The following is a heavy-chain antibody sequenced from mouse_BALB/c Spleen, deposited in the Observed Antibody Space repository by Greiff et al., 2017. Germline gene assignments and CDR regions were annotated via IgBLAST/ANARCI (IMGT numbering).Heavy chain of an antibody. CDR2: ISYDGSN. D-gene: IGHD1-1*01. Sequence: EVQLQQSGPGLVKPSQSLSLTCSVTGYSITSGYYWNWIRQFPGNKLEWMGYISYDGSNNYNPSLKNRISITRDTSKNQLFLKLNSVTTEDTATYYCAREGTTDWYFDVWGAGTTVTVSS. J-gene: IGHJ1*01. CDR3: AREGTTDWYFDV. V-gene: IGHV3-6*02. CDR1: GYSITSGYY.